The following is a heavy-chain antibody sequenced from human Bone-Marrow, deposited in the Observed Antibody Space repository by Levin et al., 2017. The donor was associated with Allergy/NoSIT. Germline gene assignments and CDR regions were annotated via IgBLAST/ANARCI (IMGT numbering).Heavy chain of an antibody. D-gene: IGHD2-15*01. Sequence: ASVKVSCQTSGYTFTSNAIHWVRQAPGQGFEWMGRVNAGNGDTEYSQKFQGRVTITRETSASTAYLEVNSLRSEDTAVYYCARDLAGYCSGDSCYYYNGLDVWGQGTTVTVSS. CDR1: GYTFTSNA. CDR3: ARDLAGYCSGDSCYYYNGLDV. J-gene: IGHJ6*02. V-gene: IGHV1-3*01. CDR2: VNAGNGDT.